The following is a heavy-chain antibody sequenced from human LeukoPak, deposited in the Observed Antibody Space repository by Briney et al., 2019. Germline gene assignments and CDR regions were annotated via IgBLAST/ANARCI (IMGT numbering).Heavy chain of an antibody. J-gene: IGHJ4*02. CDR2: INPNSSDT. V-gene: IGHV1-2*02. Sequence: ASVKVSCKASGYTFTDYSMHWVWLAPGQGLEWMGWINPNSSDTDYAQKFQGRVTMTRDTSISTAYLEVSRLTSDDTAVYFCARDAIAAAGAGAWGQGTLVTVSS. CDR3: ARDAIAAAGAGA. D-gene: IGHD6-13*01. CDR1: GYTFTDYS.